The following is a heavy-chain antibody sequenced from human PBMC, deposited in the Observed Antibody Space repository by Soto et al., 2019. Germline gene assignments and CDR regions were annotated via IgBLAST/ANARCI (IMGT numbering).Heavy chain of an antibody. V-gene: IGHV3-30*18. CDR3: AKEGNYYDSSGGYYFDY. CDR2: ISYDGSNK. CDR1: GFTFSSYG. J-gene: IGHJ4*02. Sequence: QVQLVESGGGVVQPGRSLRLSCAASGFTFSSYGMHWVRQAPGKGLEWVAVISYDGSNKYYADSVKGRFTISRDNSKNTLYLQMNSLRAEDTAVYYCAKEGNYYDSSGGYYFDYWGQGTLVTVSS. D-gene: IGHD3-22*01.